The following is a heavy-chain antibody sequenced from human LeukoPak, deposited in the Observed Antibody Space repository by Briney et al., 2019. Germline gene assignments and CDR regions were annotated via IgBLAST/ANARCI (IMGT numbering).Heavy chain of an antibody. Sequence: PSQTLSLTCTVSGDSITSGDYYWPWIRQPPGKGLEWVAYMHYTGNTYYNSSLKSRLTISVDTSKNQFSLRLSFVTAADTAMYYCARHLSGSSWFDPWGQRTLVTVSS. CDR1: GDSITSGDYY. CDR3: ARHLSGSSWFDP. J-gene: IGHJ5*02. V-gene: IGHV4-30-4*08. CDR2: MHYTGNT. D-gene: IGHD1-26*01.